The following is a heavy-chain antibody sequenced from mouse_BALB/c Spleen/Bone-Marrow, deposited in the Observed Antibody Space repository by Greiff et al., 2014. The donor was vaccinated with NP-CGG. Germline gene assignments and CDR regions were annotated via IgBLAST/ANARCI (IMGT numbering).Heavy chain of an antibody. D-gene: IGHD1-1*02. CDR2: IDPANGNT. J-gene: IGHJ3*01. V-gene: IGHV14-3*02. Sequence: VQLQQPGAELVKPGASVKLSCTASGFNIKDTYMHWVKQRPEQGLEWIGRIDPANGNTKYDPKFQGKATITADTSSNTAYLQRSSLESAAAAVYYCSKDAPSAMDYWGQGTLVTVSA. CDR1: GFNIKDTY. CDR3: SKDAPSAMDY.